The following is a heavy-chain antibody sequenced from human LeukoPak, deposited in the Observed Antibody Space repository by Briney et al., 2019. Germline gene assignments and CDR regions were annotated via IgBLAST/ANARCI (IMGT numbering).Heavy chain of an antibody. CDR3: AREQNLYSSSWYYFDY. CDR1: GGSVSSGGYS. CDR2: IYHSGST. D-gene: IGHD6-13*01. Sequence: SQTLSLTCAVSGGSVSSGGYSWSWIRQPSGKGLEWIGYIYHSGSTYYNPSLKSRVTISVDRSKNQFSLKLSSVTAADTAVYYCAREQNLYSSSWYYFDYWGQGTLVTVSS. J-gene: IGHJ4*02. V-gene: IGHV4-30-2*01.